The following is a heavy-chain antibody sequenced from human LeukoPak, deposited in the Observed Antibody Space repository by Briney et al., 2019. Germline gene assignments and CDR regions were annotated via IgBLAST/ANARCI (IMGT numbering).Heavy chain of an antibody. D-gene: IGHD5-18*01. CDR3: ASGQIQLWLYY. CDR1: GFTFSSYS. V-gene: IGHV3-48*01. Sequence: GGSLRLSCAASGFTFSSYSMNWVRQAPGKGLEWVSYISSSSSTIYYADSVKGRFTISRDNAKNSLYLQMNSQRAEDTAVYYCASGQIQLWLYYWGQGTLVTVSS. J-gene: IGHJ4*02. CDR2: ISSSSSTI.